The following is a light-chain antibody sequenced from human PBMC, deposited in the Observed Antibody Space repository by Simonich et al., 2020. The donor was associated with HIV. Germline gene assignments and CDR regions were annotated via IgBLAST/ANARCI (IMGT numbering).Light chain of an antibody. J-gene: IGLJ3*02. CDR2: EDN. CDR3: QSYDISNHWV. V-gene: IGLV6-57*03. Sequence: NFMLTQPHSVSESPGKTVTISCTRSSGSIASNYVQWYQQRPGSAPTTLIYEDNQIPSGVPDRFSGSIDSSSNSASLTISGLKTEDEADYYCQSYDISNHWVFGGGTKLTVL. CDR1: SGSIASNY.